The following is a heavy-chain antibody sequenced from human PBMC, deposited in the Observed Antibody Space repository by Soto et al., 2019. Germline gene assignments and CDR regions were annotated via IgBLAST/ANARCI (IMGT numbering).Heavy chain of an antibody. CDR2: IIPIFGTT. J-gene: IGHJ5*02. Sequence: QVQLVQSGAEVKKPGSSVKVSCKASGGTFSNYAITWVRQAPGQGLEWLGRIIPIFGTTDYAQKFQGRVTITAAESTTTAYMELSSLRSDDTAVYYCAKGGGREGYVGNWFAPWGQGTLVSVSS. CDR3: AKGGGREGYVGNWFAP. V-gene: IGHV1-69*15. CDR1: GGTFSNYA. D-gene: IGHD2-15*01.